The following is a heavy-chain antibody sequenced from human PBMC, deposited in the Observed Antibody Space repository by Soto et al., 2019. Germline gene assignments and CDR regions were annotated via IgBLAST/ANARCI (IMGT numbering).Heavy chain of an antibody. CDR2: TSSDGINE. V-gene: IGHV3-30-3*01. CDR1: GFTLSSYT. D-gene: IGHD6-19*01. CDR3: ARERSLAVAAPGY. Sequence: QVQLVESGGGVVQPGRSLRLSCAASGFTLSSYTMYWVRQAPGKGLEWVASTSSDGINEYYADSAKGRFTISRDNSKNTLFVQMNSLIAEDSAMYFCARERSLAVAAPGYWGQGTMVTVSS. J-gene: IGHJ4*02.